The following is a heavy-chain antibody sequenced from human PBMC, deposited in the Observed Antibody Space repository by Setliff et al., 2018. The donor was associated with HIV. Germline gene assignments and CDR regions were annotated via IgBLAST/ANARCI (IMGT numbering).Heavy chain of an antibody. Sequence: PGGSLRLSCAASGFTVSSNYMSWVRQAPGKGLEWVSVIYSGGSTNYADSVKGRFTISRDNAKNSLYLQMNSLRAEDTAVYYCARDQVANYYGSGIDYWGQGTLVTVSS. D-gene: IGHD3-10*01. V-gene: IGHV3-66*01. CDR1: GFTVSSNY. CDR2: IYSGGST. CDR3: ARDQVANYYGSGIDY. J-gene: IGHJ4*02.